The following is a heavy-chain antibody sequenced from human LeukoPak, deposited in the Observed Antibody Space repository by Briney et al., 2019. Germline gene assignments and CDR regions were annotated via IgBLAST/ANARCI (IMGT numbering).Heavy chain of an antibody. CDR1: GFTLSDYY. V-gene: IGHV3-11*01. J-gene: IGHJ4*02. CDR2: SSSSGSTI. D-gene: IGHD3/OR15-3a*01. Sequence: GGSLRLSCAASGFTLSDYYMSWIRQAPGKGLEWVSYSSSSGSTIYYADSVKGRFAISRDNAKNSLYLQMNSLRDEDTAVYYCARRRDFIDYWGQGTLVTVSS. CDR3: ARRRDFIDY.